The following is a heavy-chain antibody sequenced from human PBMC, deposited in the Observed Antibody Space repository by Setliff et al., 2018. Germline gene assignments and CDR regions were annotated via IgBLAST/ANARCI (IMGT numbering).Heavy chain of an antibody. V-gene: IGHV4-61*09. CDR3: ARVGGFQYIDV. D-gene: IGHD3-3*01. CDR1: GGSISSRTYY. Sequence: SETLSLTCNVSGGSISSRTYYWSWIRQPAGKGLEWIRHIYTSWSTNYNPSLKSRVTMSVDTTKNQFSLKLTSVTAADTAVYYCARVGGFQYIDVWGKGTTVTVSS. CDR2: IYTSWST. J-gene: IGHJ6*03.